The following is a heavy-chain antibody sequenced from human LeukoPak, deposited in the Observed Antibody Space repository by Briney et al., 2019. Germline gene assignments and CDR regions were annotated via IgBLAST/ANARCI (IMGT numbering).Heavy chain of an antibody. J-gene: IGHJ4*02. Sequence: SETLSLTCTVSDDSITLYYWTWIRQPPGKGLEWIGYVDHTGSTNFNPSLNGRVTISRDTSKNHFSLKLSSVTAADTAVYYCARVQQWLDFDYWGQGTLVTVSS. V-gene: IGHV4-59*01. D-gene: IGHD6-19*01. CDR3: ARVQQWLDFDY. CDR1: DDSITLYY. CDR2: VDHTGST.